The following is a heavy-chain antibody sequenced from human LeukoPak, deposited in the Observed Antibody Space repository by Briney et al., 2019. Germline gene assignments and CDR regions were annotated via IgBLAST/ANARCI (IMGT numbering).Heavy chain of an antibody. D-gene: IGHD3-16*01. CDR3: ARKGWTMITYRPFDF. Sequence: GGSLRLSCAASGLAFSTYTMHWVRLAPGKGPEWVAVISYDGNKKYYADSVKGRFTISRDISKSTLYLQMNSLTPEDTAVYYCARKGWTMITYRPFDFWGQGTLVTVSS. V-gene: IGHV3-30*04. CDR1: GLAFSTYT. CDR2: ISYDGNKK. J-gene: IGHJ4*02.